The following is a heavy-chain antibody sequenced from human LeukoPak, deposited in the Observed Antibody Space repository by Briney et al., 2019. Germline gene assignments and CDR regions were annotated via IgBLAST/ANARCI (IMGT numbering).Heavy chain of an antibody. D-gene: IGHD3-16*02. J-gene: IGHJ4*02. V-gene: IGHV3-49*04. Sequence: GGSLRLSCTASGLRVGDYAMSWVRQAPGKGREWVGFIRGKVSGKTTLYAAAVQGRFTIERDDYKSIAYVQMNRLKTEDTGVYYCTRDYQNEYWGQGTPVTVSS. CDR3: TRDYQNEY. CDR1: GLRVGDYA. CDR2: IRGKVSGKTT.